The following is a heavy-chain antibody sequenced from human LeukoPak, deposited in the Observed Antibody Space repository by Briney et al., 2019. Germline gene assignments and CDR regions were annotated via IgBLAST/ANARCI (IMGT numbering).Heavy chain of an antibody. CDR1: GGSFSGYY. CDR3: ARWSMVGGFDY. CDR2: INHSGST. V-gene: IGHV4-34*01. Sequence: SETLSLTCAVYGGSFSGYYWSWIRQPPGKGLEWIGEINHSGSTYYSPSFKSRVTISGDTGKNQFSLKLTSVSAADTAMYFCARWSMVGGFDYWGQGTLVTVSS. J-gene: IGHJ4*02. D-gene: IGHD3-10*01.